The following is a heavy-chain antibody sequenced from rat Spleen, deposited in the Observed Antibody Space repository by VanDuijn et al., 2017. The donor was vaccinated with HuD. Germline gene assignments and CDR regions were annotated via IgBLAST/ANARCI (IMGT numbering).Heavy chain of an antibody. V-gene: IGHV5-35*01. CDR2: ISPDGRNT. Sequence: EVRLVESGGGLVQPGSPLKLSCAASGFTFSGNWLNWIRQAPGKGLEWVASISPDGRNTYYPDTVKGRFGISRDNAKSTLYLQMNSLRSEDTATYYCARPRYNYDWFAYWGQGTLVTVSS. CDR1: GFTFSGNW. J-gene: IGHJ3*01. CDR3: ARPRYNYDWFAY. D-gene: IGHD1-5*01.